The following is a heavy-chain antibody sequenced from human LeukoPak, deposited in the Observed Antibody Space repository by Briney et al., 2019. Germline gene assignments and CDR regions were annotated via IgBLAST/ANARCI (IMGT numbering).Heavy chain of an antibody. Sequence: GESLKISCKGFGYSFTSYWIGWWRQMPGKGLEWMGIIYPVDSDTRYSPSFQGQVTISADKSISTAYLQWSSLKALDTAMYYCATPPYDSSGYYSNDAFDIWGEGTMVTVSS. V-gene: IGHV5-51*01. CDR2: IYPVDSDT. CDR1: GYSFTSYW. J-gene: IGHJ3*02. D-gene: IGHD3-22*01. CDR3: ATPPYDSSGYYSNDAFDI.